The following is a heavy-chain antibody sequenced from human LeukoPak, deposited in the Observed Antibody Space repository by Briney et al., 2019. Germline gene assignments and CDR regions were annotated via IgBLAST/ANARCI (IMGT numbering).Heavy chain of an antibody. Sequence: ASVKVSCKASGYTFTGYYMHWVRQAPGQGLEWMGWINPNSGGTNYAQKFQGRVTMTRDTSISTVYMELSRLRSDDTAVYYCARDRGYYDLWTSIDYWGQGTLVTVSS. CDR3: ARDRGYYDLWTSIDY. CDR2: INPNSGGT. J-gene: IGHJ4*02. CDR1: GYTFTGYY. D-gene: IGHD3-3*01. V-gene: IGHV1-2*02.